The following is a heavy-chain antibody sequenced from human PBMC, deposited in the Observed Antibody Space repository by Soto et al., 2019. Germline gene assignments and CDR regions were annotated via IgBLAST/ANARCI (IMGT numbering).Heavy chain of an antibody. V-gene: IGHV5-10-1*01. CDR1: GYSFTSYW. D-gene: IGHD2-2*01. CDR2: IDPSDSYT. J-gene: IGHJ6*02. CDR3: AVTKVGDGYYYYYGMDV. Sequence: LGESLKISCKGSGYSFTSYWISWVRQMPGKGLEWMGRIDPSDSYTNYSPSFQGHVTISADKSISTAYLQWSGLKASDTAMYYCAVTKVGDGYYYYYGMDVWGQGTTVTVSS.